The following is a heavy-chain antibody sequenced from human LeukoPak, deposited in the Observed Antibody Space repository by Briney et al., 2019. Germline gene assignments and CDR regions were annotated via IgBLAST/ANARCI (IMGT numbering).Heavy chain of an antibody. V-gene: IGHV1-69*01. CDR1: GGTFSSYA. CDR3: ARLVAGRDQTYYFDY. J-gene: IGHJ4*02. Sequence: SVKVSCKASGGTFSSYAIRWVRQAPGQGLEWMGGIIPIFGTANYAQKFQGRVTITADESTSTAYMELSSLRSEDTAVYYCARLVAGRDQTYYFDYWGQGTLVTVSS. CDR2: IIPIFGTA. D-gene: IGHD6-19*01.